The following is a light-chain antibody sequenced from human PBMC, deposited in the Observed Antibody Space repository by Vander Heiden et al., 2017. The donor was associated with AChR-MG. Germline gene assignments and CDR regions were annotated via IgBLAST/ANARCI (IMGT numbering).Light chain of an antibody. CDR2: AAS. Sequence: DIQMTQSPPSVSASVGDKITITCRASQGILKWLAWYQQRPGKAPNLLIHAASTLYNGVPSRFSGSGSGTEFTLTISSLQPEDVATYYCQQANTFPPSFGQGTKVDIK. V-gene: IGKV1-12*01. CDR1: QGILKW. J-gene: IGKJ2*01. CDR3: QQANTFPPS.